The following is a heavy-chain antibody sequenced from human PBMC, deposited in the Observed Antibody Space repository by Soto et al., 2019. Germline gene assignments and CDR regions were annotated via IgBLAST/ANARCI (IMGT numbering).Heavy chain of an antibody. CDR2: IYSGGST. CDR3: ARYIPRGYFDY. Sequence: EVQLVESGGGLVQPGGSLRLSCAASGFTVSSNYMSWVRQAPGKGLVWVSVIYSGGSTYYADSVKGRFTISRDNSKNTLYLQMNSLRAEDTAVYYCARYIPRGYFDYWGQGTLVTVSS. J-gene: IGHJ4*02. CDR1: GFTVSSNY. V-gene: IGHV3-66*01. D-gene: IGHD2-21*01.